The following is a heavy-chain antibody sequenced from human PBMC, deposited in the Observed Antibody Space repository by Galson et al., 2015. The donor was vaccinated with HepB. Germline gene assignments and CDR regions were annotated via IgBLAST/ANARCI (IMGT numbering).Heavy chain of an antibody. V-gene: IGHV3-9*01. CDR2: ISWNSGSI. CDR1: GFTFDDYA. CDR3: AKSYYYGSSSYYNYYGMDV. D-gene: IGHD3-22*01. Sequence: SLRLSCAASGFTFDDYAMHWVRQAPGKGLEWVSGISWNSGSIGYAASVKGRFTISRDNAKNSLYLQMNNLRAEDTALYYCAKSYYYGSSSYYNYYGMDVWGQGTTVTVSS. J-gene: IGHJ6*02.